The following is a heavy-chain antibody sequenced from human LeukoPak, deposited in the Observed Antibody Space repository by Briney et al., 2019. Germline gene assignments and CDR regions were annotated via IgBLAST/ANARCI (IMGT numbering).Heavy chain of an antibody. V-gene: IGHV4-4*07. D-gene: IGHD6-19*01. CDR3: ARDIAVAGTGAFDI. Sequence: PSETLSLTCTVSGGSISSYYWSWVRQPAGKGLEWIGRIYTSGSTNYNPSLKSRVTISVDKSKNQFSLKLSSVTAADTAVYYCARDIAVAGTGAFDIWGQGTMVTVSS. J-gene: IGHJ3*02. CDR2: IYTSGST. CDR1: GGSISSYY.